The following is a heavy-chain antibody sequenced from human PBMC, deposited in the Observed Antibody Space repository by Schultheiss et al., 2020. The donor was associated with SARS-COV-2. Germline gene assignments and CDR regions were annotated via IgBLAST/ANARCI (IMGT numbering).Heavy chain of an antibody. V-gene: IGHV3-33*01. Sequence: GGSLRLSCAASGFTFSSYGMHWVRQAPGKGLEWVAVIWYDGSNKYYADSVKGRFTISRDNTRNTVYLQMNSLRAEDSGVYYCARASTSSSESSWGQGTLVTVSS. CDR2: IWYDGSNK. CDR1: GFTFSSYG. CDR3: ARASTSSSESS. J-gene: IGHJ4*02. D-gene: IGHD3-10*01.